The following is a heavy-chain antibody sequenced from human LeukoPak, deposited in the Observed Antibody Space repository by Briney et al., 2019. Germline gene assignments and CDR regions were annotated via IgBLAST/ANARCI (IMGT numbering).Heavy chain of an antibody. Sequence: GESLKISCKGSGYSFTSYWISWVRQMPGKGLEWMGRIDPSDSYTNYSPSFQGHVTISADKSISTAYLQWSSLKASGTAMYYCARVLGDYDILTGYSTNWFDPWGQGTLVTVSS. CDR1: GYSFTSYW. J-gene: IGHJ5*02. CDR2: IDPSDSYT. D-gene: IGHD3-9*01. CDR3: ARVLGDYDILTGYSTNWFDP. V-gene: IGHV5-10-1*01.